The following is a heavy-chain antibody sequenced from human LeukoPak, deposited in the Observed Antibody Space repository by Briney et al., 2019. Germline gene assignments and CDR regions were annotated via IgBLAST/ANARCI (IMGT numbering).Heavy chain of an antibody. Sequence: SETLSLTCTVSGGSISSGSYYWSWIRQPPGKGLEWIGSIYYSGSTYYNPSLKSRVTISVDTSKNQFSLKLSSVTAADTAVYYCARGDSRYYYYMDVWGKGTTVTISS. V-gene: IGHV4-39*01. J-gene: IGHJ6*03. CDR1: GGSISSGSYY. D-gene: IGHD2-21*02. CDR3: ARGDSRYYYYMDV. CDR2: IYYSGST.